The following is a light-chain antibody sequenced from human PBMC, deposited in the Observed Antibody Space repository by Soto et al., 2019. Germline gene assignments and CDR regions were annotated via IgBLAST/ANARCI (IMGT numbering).Light chain of an antibody. CDR2: DTS. CDR1: QDISNY. CDR3: QQAFT. Sequence: DLEMTQSPSSVSASVGDRVTITCQARQDISNYLNWYQQRPGKAPKLLIYDTSILQTGIPSRFSGSRSGTDFRFTINNLQPEDFATYYCQQAFTFGGGTKVEIK. J-gene: IGKJ4*01. V-gene: IGKV1-33*01.